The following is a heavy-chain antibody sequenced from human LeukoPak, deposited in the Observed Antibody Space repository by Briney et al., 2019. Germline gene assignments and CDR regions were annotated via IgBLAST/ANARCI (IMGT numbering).Heavy chain of an antibody. CDR3: ARGGYSSGPGIVTY. Sequence: ASVKVSCKASGYTFTGYYIHWVRQAPGQGLEWMGWINPNGGGTNYAQKIQGRVTMTRYTSITTAYMELSRLRSDDTAVYYCARGGYSSGPGIVTYWGQGTLVTVSS. D-gene: IGHD5-18*01. J-gene: IGHJ4*02. CDR2: INPNGGGT. CDR1: GYTFTGYY. V-gene: IGHV1-2*02.